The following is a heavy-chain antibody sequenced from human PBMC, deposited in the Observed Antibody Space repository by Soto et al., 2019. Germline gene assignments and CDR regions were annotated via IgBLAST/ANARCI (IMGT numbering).Heavy chain of an antibody. CDR3: AREGSGWKYFDY. CDR2: INPNSGDT. Sequence: QVQLVQSGAEVKKPGASVKVSCKGSGYTFTANYIQWVRQAPGQGLEWMGWINPNSGDTTYAQKFQGRVTLTRDTSITTAYMELSRLTSDDTAVYFCAREGSGWKYFDYWGQGSLVTVPS. J-gene: IGHJ4*02. D-gene: IGHD6-19*01. CDR1: GYTFTANY. V-gene: IGHV1-2*02.